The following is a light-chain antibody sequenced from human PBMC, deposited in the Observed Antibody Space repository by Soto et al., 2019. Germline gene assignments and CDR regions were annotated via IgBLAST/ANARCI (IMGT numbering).Light chain of an antibody. Sequence: ELVLTLSPSTVSVSAWECTTLSFSAIQSVSSSYLAWYQQKPGQAPRLLIYGASSRATGIPDRFSGSGSGTDFTLTISRLEDADFAGYYCQQYGRSPSSTFGQGTKVDIK. CDR3: QQYGRSPSST. CDR1: QSVSSSY. CDR2: GAS. V-gene: IGKV3-20*01. J-gene: IGKJ1*01.